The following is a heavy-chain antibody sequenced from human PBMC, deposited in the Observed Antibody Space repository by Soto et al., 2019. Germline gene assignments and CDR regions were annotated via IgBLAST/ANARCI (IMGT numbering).Heavy chain of an antibody. CDR2: IYPGDSDT. J-gene: IGHJ6*02. V-gene: IGHV5-51*01. D-gene: IGHD6-6*01. Sequence: GESLKISCKGSGYSFTSYWIAWVRQMPGKGLEWMGIIYPGDSDTRYSPSFLGQVTISADKSLTTAYLQWSSLKASDTGMYYCARLRRSSASGSYGMDVWGQGTTVTVSS. CDR3: ARLRRSSASGSYGMDV. CDR1: GYSFTSYW.